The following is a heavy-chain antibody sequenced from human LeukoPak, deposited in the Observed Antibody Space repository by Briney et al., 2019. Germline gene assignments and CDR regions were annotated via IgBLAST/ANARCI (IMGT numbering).Heavy chain of an antibody. D-gene: IGHD6-19*01. J-gene: IGHJ4*02. CDR3: ARTGAVAAQKRSYFDY. CDR2: IYYSGST. V-gene: IGHV4-31*03. Sequence: SQTLSLTCTVSGGSISSGGYYWSWIRQHPGKGXXXIGYIYYSGSTYYNPSLKSRVTISVDTSKNQFSLKLSSVTAADTAVYYCARTGAVAAQKRSYFDYWGQGTLVTVSS. CDR1: GGSISSGGYY.